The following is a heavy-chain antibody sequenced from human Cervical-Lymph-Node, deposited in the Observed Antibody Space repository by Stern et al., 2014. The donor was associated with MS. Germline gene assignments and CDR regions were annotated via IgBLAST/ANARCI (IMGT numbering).Heavy chain of an antibody. CDR3: ASERYTYYDDQRPPGGFDP. Sequence: HLVESGPEVKKPGTSVKVSCKASGITFSHSAIQWLRQARGQRPEWIGWVVVFNGDVNYAPRFQERVTITRDMSTSTVYMELRSLKSEDTAIYYCASERYTYYDDQRPPGGFDPWGQGTLVTVSS. CDR2: VVVFNGDV. CDR1: GITFSHSA. V-gene: IGHV1-58*02. D-gene: IGHD5-18*01. J-gene: IGHJ5*02.